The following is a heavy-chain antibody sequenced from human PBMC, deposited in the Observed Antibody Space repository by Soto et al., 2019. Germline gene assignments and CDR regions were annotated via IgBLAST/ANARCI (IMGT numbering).Heavy chain of an antibody. CDR3: ASRDPGTSVDY. CDR2: IYRTGST. V-gene: IGHV4-4*02. D-gene: IGHD1-7*01. Sequence: QVQLQESGPGLVKPSGTLSLTCAVSGGSCTSNNWWTWVRQPPGQGLEWIGEIYRTGSTNYNPSLKSRVTISLDKSENQFSLKVTSLTAADTAVYYCASRDPGTSVDYWGQGTLVTVSS. J-gene: IGHJ4*02. CDR1: GGSCTSNNW.